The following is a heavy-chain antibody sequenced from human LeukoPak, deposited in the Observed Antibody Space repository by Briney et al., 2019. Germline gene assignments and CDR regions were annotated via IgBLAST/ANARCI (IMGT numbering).Heavy chain of an antibody. D-gene: IGHD6-19*01. CDR1: GFTFDDYA. Sequence: GSLRLSCAASGFTFDDYAMHWVRQAPGKGLEWIGEINHSGSTNYNPSLKSRVTISVDTSKNQFSLKLSSVTAADTAVYYCARVHIAVAGSLAFDIWGQGTMVTVSS. J-gene: IGHJ3*02. CDR2: INHSGST. CDR3: ARVHIAVAGSLAFDI. V-gene: IGHV4-34*01.